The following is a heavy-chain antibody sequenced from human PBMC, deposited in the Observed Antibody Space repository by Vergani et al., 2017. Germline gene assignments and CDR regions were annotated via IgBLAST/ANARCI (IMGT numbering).Heavy chain of an antibody. CDR1: GFTFSSYA. Sequence: EVQLLESGGGLVQPGGSLRLSCAASGFTFSSYAMHWVRQAPGKGLEWVGRIKSKTDGGTTDYAAPVKGRFTISRDDSKNTLYLQMNSLKTEDTAVYYCTTDATPLGPDYWGQGTLVTVSS. J-gene: IGHJ4*02. CDR3: TTDATPLGPDY. D-gene: IGHD3-16*01. V-gene: IGHV3-15*01. CDR2: IKSKTDGGTT.